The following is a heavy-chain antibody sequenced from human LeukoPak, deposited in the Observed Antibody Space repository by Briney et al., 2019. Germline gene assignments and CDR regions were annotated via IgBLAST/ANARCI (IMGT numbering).Heavy chain of an antibody. CDR3: ARTRSSLGFDY. D-gene: IGHD6-13*01. CDR2: IYYSGST. V-gene: IGHV4-31*03. J-gene: IGHJ4*02. CDR1: GGSISSGGYY. Sequence: PSETLSLTCTVSGGSISSGGYYWSWIRQHPGKGLEWIGYIYYSGSTYYNPSLKSRVTISVDTSKNQFSLKLSSVTAADTAVYYCARTRSSLGFDYWGQGTLVTVSS.